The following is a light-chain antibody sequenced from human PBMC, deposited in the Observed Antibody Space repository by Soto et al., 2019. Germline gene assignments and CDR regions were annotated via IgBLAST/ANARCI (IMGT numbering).Light chain of an antibody. CDR1: SSDVGGYNY. J-gene: IGLJ2*01. V-gene: IGLV2-8*01. CDR3: SSYAGSNKYVV. Sequence: QSVLTQPPSASGSPGQSVTISCTGTSSDVGGYNYVSWYQQHPGKAPKLMIFEVSKRPSGVPRRFSGSKSGNTASLTVSGLQADDEADYYCSSYAGSNKYVVFGGGTKLTVL. CDR2: EVS.